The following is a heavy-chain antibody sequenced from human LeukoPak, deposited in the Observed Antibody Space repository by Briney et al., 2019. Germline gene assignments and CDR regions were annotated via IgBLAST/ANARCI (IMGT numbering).Heavy chain of an antibody. D-gene: IGHD6-19*01. V-gene: IGHV4-59*01. CDR2: IYYSGST. CDR3: ARALSAVAGPPYWYFDL. Sequence: PSETLSLTCTVSGGSISSYYWSWIRQPPGKGLEWIGYIYYSGSTNHNPSLKSRVTISVDTSKNQFSLKLSSVTAADTAVYYCARALSAVAGPPYWYFDLWGRGTLVTVSS. CDR1: GGSISSYY. J-gene: IGHJ2*01.